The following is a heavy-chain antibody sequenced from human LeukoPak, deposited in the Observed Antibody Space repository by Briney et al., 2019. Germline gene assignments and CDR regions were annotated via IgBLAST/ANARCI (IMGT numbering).Heavy chain of an antibody. CDR2: ISAYNGNT. CDR1: GYTFTSYG. D-gene: IGHD3-10*01. Sequence: ASMKVSCKASGYTFTSYGISWVRQAPGQGLEWMGWISAYNGNTNYAQKLQGRVTMTTDTSTSTAYMELRSLRSDDTAVYYCARVPYYLNYYYYYMDVWGKGTTVTVSS. V-gene: IGHV1-18*01. CDR3: ARVPYYLNYYYYYMDV. J-gene: IGHJ6*03.